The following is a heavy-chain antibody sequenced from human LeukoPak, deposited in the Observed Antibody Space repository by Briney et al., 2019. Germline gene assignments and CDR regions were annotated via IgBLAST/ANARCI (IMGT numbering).Heavy chain of an antibody. Sequence: GRYLRLSCAASGFTFDDYAMHWVRQAPGKGLEWVSGISWNSGSIGYADSVKGRFTISRDNAKNPLYLQMNSLRAEDTALYYCAKARSSSSSEAYFDYWGQGTLVTVSS. CDR1: GFTFDDYA. D-gene: IGHD6-6*01. CDR2: ISWNSGSI. CDR3: AKARSSSSSEAYFDY. V-gene: IGHV3-9*01. J-gene: IGHJ4*02.